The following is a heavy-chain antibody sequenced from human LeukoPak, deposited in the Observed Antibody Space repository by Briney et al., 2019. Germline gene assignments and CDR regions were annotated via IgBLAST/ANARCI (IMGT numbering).Heavy chain of an antibody. Sequence: SETLSLTCTVSGYSISSGYYWGWIRQPPGKGLEWIGSIYHSGSTYYNPSLKSRVTISVDTSKNQFSLKLSSVTAADTAGYYCARVDYGGNSAYYYYYMDVWGKGTTVTVSS. D-gene: IGHD4-23*01. J-gene: IGHJ6*03. CDR1: GYSISSGYY. V-gene: IGHV4-38-2*02. CDR2: IYHSGST. CDR3: ARVDYGGNSAYYYYYMDV.